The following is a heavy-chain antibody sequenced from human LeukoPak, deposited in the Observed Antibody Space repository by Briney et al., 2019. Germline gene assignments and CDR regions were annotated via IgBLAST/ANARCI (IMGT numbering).Heavy chain of an antibody. D-gene: IGHD2-15*01. J-gene: IGHJ4*02. CDR3: ARGRYCSGGSCYSVYDY. CDR2: INHSGST. Sequence: PSEILSLTCAVYGGSFSGYYWSWIRQPPGKGLEWIGEINHSGSTNYNPSLKSRVTISVDTSKNQFSLKLSSVTAADTAVYYCARGRYCSGGSCYSVYDYWGQGTLVTVSS. V-gene: IGHV4-34*01. CDR1: GGSFSGYY.